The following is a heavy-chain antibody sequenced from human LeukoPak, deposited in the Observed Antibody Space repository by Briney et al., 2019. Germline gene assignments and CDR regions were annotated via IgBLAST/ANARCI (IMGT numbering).Heavy chain of an antibody. CDR3: ARDGGGSSWYQGWFDP. V-gene: IGHV4-38-2*02. CDR1: GYSISSGYY. CDR2: IYHSGST. J-gene: IGHJ5*02. Sequence: ASETLSLTCTVSGYSISSGYYWGWIRQPPGKGLEWIGSIYHSGSTYYNPSLKSRVTISVDTSKNQFSLKLSSVTAADTAVYYCARDGGGSSWYQGWFDPWGQGTLVTVSS. D-gene: IGHD6-13*01.